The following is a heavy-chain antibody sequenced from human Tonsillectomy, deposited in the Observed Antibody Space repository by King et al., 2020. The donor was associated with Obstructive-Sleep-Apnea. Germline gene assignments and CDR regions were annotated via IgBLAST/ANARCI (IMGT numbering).Heavy chain of an antibody. CDR3: ARDRPLIAVAGTDAFDI. Sequence: VQLVESGGGVVQPGRSLRLSCAASGFTFSSYAMHWVRQAPGKGLEWVAVILYDGSNKYYADSVKGRFTISRDNSKNTLYLQMNSLRAEDTAVYYCARDRPLIAVAGTDAFDIWGQGTMVTVSS. J-gene: IGHJ3*02. CDR1: GFTFSSYA. D-gene: IGHD6-19*01. V-gene: IGHV3-30*04. CDR2: ILYDGSNK.